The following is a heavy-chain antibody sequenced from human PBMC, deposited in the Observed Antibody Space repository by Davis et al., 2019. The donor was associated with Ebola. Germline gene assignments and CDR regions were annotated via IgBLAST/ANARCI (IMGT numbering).Heavy chain of an antibody. Sequence: ASVKVSCKASGYIFTTYAIHWVRQAPGQRLEWMGWINAGNGNTKYSQKFQGRVTITRDTSASTAYMELSSLRSEDTAVYYCARRDSSSLFDYWGQGTLVTVSS. V-gene: IGHV1-3*01. CDR2: INAGNGNT. CDR1: GYIFTTYA. D-gene: IGHD6-6*01. J-gene: IGHJ4*02. CDR3: ARRDSSSLFDY.